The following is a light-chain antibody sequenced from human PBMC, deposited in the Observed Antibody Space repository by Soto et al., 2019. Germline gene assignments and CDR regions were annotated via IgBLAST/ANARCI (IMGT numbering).Light chain of an antibody. CDR2: DAS. CDR1: QSVSSY. CDR3: QQRSNWPPTWT. Sequence: EIVLTQSPATLSLSPGERATLSCRASQSVSSYLAWYQQKPGQAPRLLIYDASKRVTGIPARFTGSGSGTEFTLTISSLEPEDFGVYYCQQRSNWPPTWTFGQGTKVEIK. V-gene: IGKV3-11*01. J-gene: IGKJ1*01.